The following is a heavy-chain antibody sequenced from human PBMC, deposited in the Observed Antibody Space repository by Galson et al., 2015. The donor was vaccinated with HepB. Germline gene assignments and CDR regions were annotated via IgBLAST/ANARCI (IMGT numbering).Heavy chain of an antibody. V-gene: IGHV3-11*06. CDR1: GFNFTEYY. Sequence: SLRLSCAASGFNFTEYYMSWIRQTPGKGLEWVSYINSNSKYRDYADSVRGRFTISRDNAKKSLYLQMSSLRAEDSGIYYCARAEVGATHFLHWGQGTLVTVSS. CDR3: ARAEVGATHFLH. D-gene: IGHD1-26*01. J-gene: IGHJ1*01. CDR2: INSNSKYR.